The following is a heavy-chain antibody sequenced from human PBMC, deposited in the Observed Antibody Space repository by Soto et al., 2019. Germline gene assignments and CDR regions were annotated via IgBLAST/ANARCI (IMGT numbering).Heavy chain of an antibody. CDR1: GGSFSGYY. CDR2: INHSGST. Sequence: QVQLQQWGAGLLKPSETLSLTCAVYGGSFSGYYWSWIRQPPGKGLEWIGEINHSGSTNYNPSLKTRVTISVDTSKNQFSLRLSSVTAADTAVYYCARGAGQWLVRRYYYGMDVWGQGTTVTVSS. J-gene: IGHJ6*02. D-gene: IGHD6-19*01. CDR3: ARGAGQWLVRRYYYGMDV. V-gene: IGHV4-34*01.